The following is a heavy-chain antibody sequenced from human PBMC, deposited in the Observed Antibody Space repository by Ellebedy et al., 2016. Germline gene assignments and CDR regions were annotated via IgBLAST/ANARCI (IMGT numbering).Heavy chain of an antibody. CDR3: ARDAEAAFDY. D-gene: IGHD6-13*01. CDR1: GGSISSYY. J-gene: IGHJ4*02. V-gene: IGHV4-59*12. Sequence: SETLSLTCTVSGGSISSYYWSWIRQPPGKGLEWIGYIYYSGSTNYNPSLKSRVTISVDTSNNQFSLKLSSVTAADTAVYYCARDAEAAFDYWGQGTLVTVSS. CDR2: IYYSGST.